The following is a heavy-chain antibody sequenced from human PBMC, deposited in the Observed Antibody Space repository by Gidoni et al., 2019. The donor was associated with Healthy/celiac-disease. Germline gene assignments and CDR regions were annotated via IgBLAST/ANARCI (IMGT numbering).Heavy chain of an antibody. J-gene: IGHJ5*02. CDR3: ARHPGRGYDILTGYYGWGIGWFDP. D-gene: IGHD3-9*01. Sequence: EVQLVQSGAEVKKPGESLKISCKGSGYSFTSYWIGWVRQMPGKGLEWMGIIYPGDSDTRYSPSFQGQVTISADKSISTAYLQWSSLKASDTAMYYCARHPGRGYDILTGYYGWGIGWFDPWGQGTLVTVSS. V-gene: IGHV5-51*01. CDR2: IYPGDSDT. CDR1: GYSFTSYW.